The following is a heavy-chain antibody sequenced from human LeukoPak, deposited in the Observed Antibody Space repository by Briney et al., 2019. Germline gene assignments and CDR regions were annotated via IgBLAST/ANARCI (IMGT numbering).Heavy chain of an antibody. D-gene: IGHD5-18*01. Sequence: ASMKVSCTVSGSSLTELSLYRVRQAPGKGLEWMGGFDVIDGETFYAQKFQGRLTMTEDSSADTAYMELRSLTSDDTALYYCAAGRPYSLLDYWGQGTLVTVSS. CDR1: GSSLTELS. CDR2: FDVIDGET. V-gene: IGHV1-24*01. J-gene: IGHJ4*02. CDR3: AAGRPYSLLDY.